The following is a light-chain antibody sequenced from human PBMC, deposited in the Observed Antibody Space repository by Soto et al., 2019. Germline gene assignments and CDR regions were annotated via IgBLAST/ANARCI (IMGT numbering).Light chain of an antibody. J-gene: IGKJ2*01. CDR1: QSVLYSSNNKNY. CDR2: WAS. V-gene: IGKV4-1*01. CDR3: QQYYSGPLYT. Sequence: DIVMTQSPDSLAVSLGERATINCMSSQSVLYSSNNKNYLAWYQQRPGQPPKLLIYWASTRESGVPERFSGSGSGTHFTLTISSLQAEDVAVYYCQQYYSGPLYTFGQGTKLEIK.